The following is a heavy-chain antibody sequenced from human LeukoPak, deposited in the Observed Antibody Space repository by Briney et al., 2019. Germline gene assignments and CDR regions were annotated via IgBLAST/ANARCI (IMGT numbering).Heavy chain of an antibody. CDR2: IYYSGST. D-gene: IGHD3-10*01. CDR3: ARARRYYGPYLDY. J-gene: IGHJ4*02. V-gene: IGHV4-59*01. CDR1: GGSISSYY. Sequence: ASETLSLTCTVSGGSISSYYWSWTRQPPGKGLEWIGYIYYSGSTNYNPSLKSRVTISVDTSKNQFSLKLSSVTAADTAVYYCARARRYYGPYLDYWGQGTLVTVSS.